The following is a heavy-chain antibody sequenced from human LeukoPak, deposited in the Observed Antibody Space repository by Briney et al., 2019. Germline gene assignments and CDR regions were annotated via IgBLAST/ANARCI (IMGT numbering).Heavy chain of an antibody. CDR2: IYYSGST. CDR1: GGSISDYY. CDR3: ATLLGVEYDY. V-gene: IGHV4-59*01. D-gene: IGHD2/OR15-2a*01. J-gene: IGHJ4*02. Sequence: PSETLSLTCTVSGGSISDYYWSWLRQPLGKGREWIGYIYYSGSTNYNPSLKSRVTISVDTSKNQFSLKLSSVTAADTAVYYCATLLGVEYDYWGQGTLVTVSS.